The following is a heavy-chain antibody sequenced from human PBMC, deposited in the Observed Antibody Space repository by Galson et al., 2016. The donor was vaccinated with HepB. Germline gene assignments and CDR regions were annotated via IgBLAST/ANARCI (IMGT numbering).Heavy chain of an antibody. CDR1: GYTFINYG. CDR3: AREGETGDLYFDY. J-gene: IGHJ4*02. D-gene: IGHD7-27*01. CDR2: ISAYNGNT. V-gene: IGHV1-18*01. Sequence: SVKVSCKASGYTFINYGITWMRQAPGQGLEWMGWISAYNGNTNYAQKYQGRVTMTRDTSTGTVYMELRSLRSDDTAVYYCAREGETGDLYFDYWGQGTLVTVSS.